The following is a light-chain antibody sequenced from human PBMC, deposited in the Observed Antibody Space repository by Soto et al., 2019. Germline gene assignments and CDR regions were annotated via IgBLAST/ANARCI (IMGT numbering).Light chain of an antibody. CDR1: SSDVGSFYL. CDR3: CSYAGRTTPYV. V-gene: IGLV2-23*01. J-gene: IGLJ1*01. Sequence: QSALTQPASVSGSPGQSITISCSGTSSDVGSFYLVSWYQQRPGRAPKLMIYEGSKRPSGVSNRFSGSKSDKSASLTISGLQAEDEADYYCCSYAGRTTPYVFGTGTQLTVL. CDR2: EGS.